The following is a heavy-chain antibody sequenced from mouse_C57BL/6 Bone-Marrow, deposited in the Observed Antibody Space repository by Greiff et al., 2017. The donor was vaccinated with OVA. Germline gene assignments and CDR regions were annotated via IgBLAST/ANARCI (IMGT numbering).Heavy chain of an antibody. CDR3: AIGGYYYGSSYVWFAY. CDR2: IHPSDSDT. V-gene: IGHV1-74*01. CDR1: GYTFTSYW. D-gene: IGHD1-1*01. Sequence: QVHVKQPGAELVKPGASVKVSCKASGYTFTSYWMHWVKQRPGQGLEWIGRIHPSDSDTNYNQKFKGKATLTVDKSSSTAYMQLSSLTSEDSAVYYCAIGGYYYGSSYVWFAYWGQGTLVTVSA. J-gene: IGHJ3*01.